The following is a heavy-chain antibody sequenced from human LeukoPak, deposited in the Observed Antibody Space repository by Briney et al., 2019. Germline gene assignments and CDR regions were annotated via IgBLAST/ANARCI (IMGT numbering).Heavy chain of an antibody. J-gene: IGHJ4*02. Sequence: SETLSLTCTVSGGCISSSSYYWGWIRQPPGKGLEWIGSIYYSGSTYYNPSLKSRVTISVDTSKNQFSLKLSSVTAADTAVYYCARVVAAAVYWGQGTLVTVSS. CDR3: ARVVAAAVY. V-gene: IGHV4-39*07. D-gene: IGHD2-15*01. CDR1: GGCISSSSYY. CDR2: IYYSGST.